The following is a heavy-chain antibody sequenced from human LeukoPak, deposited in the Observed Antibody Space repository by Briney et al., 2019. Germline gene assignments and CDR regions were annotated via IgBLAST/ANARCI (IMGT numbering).Heavy chain of an antibody. CDR2: IRGKAYGGTT. J-gene: IGHJ4*02. Sequence: GGSLRPSCAASGFTFTNAWMSWVRQSPGKGLEWVGFIRGKAYGGTTEYAASVKDRFTISRDDSKSIVYLQMNSLKTEDTAVYHCTSGGHADYWGQGTLVTVS. D-gene: IGHD3-10*01. CDR3: TSGGHADY. CDR1: GFTFTNAW. V-gene: IGHV3-49*04.